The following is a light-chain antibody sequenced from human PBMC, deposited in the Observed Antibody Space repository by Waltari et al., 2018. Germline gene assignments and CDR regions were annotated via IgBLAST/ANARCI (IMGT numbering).Light chain of an antibody. CDR1: QSVLYSSNNKNY. CDR3: QQYYSTPPRT. Sequence: DIVMTQSPDSLAVSLGERATIHCKSSQSVLYSSNNKNYLAWYQQKPGQPPKLLIYWASTRESGVPDRFSGSGSGTDFTLTISSLQAEDGAVYYCQQYYSTPPRTFGQGTKVEIK. CDR2: WAS. V-gene: IGKV4-1*01. J-gene: IGKJ1*01.